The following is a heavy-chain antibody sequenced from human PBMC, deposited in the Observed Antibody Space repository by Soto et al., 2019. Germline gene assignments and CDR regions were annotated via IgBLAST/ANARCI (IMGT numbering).Heavy chain of an antibody. V-gene: IGHV3-30*18. CDR1: GFTFSSYG. CDR2: ISYDGSNK. Sequence: AWSLRLSCAASGFTFSSYGMHWVRQAPGKGLEWVAVISYDGSNKYYADSVKGRFTISRDNSKNTLYLQMNSLRAEDTAVYYCAKASGGELGVWGQGTMVTVSS. J-gene: IGHJ3*01. D-gene: IGHD2-15*01. CDR3: AKASGGELGV.